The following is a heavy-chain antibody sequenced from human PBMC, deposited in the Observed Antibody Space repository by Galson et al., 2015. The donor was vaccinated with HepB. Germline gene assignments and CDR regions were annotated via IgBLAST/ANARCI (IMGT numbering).Heavy chain of an antibody. Sequence: SVKVSCKASGGTFSSYAISWVRQAPGQGLEWMGGIIPIFGTANYAQKFQGRVTITADESTSTAYMELSSLRSEDTAVYYCARGGDYVGFFNYWSQGTLVTVSS. CDR3: ARGGDYVGFFNY. D-gene: IGHD4-17*01. J-gene: IGHJ4*02. CDR2: IIPIFGTA. CDR1: GGTFSSYA. V-gene: IGHV1-69*13.